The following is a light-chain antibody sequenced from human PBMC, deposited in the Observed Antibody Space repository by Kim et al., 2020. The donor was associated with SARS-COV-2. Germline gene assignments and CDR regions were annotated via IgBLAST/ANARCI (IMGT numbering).Light chain of an antibody. J-gene: IGLJ3*02. CDR2: SND. Sequence: GQRVTISCSGSISNIGTNVVNWYQQLPGTAPKLLMYSNDYRPSGVPDRFSGSKSGTSASLAISGLQSEDDADYYCAAWDDSLKGSVFGGGTQLTVL. CDR3: AAWDDSLKGSV. V-gene: IGLV1-44*01. CDR1: ISNIGTNV.